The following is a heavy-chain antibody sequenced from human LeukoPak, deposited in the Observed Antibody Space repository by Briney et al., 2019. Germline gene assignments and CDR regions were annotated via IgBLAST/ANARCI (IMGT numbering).Heavy chain of an antibody. CDR3: AREYSNRGANYYYYYMDV. CDR2: IIPIFGTA. V-gene: IGHV1-69*05. J-gene: IGHJ6*03. CDR1: GGTFSSYA. Sequence: GSSVKVSCKASGGTFSSYAISWVRQAPGQGLEWMGRIIPIFGTANYAQKFQGRVTITTDESTSTAYMELSSLRSEDTAVYYCAREYSNRGANYYYYYMDVWGKGTTVTVSS. D-gene: IGHD4-11*01.